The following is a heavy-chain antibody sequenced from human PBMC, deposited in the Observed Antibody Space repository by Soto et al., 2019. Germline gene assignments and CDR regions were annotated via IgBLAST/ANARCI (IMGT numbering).Heavy chain of an antibody. CDR3: ASLVTRQNVEADY. J-gene: IGHJ4*02. CDR1: GYTFTSYY. CDR2: INPSDGST. Sequence: ASVKVSCKATGYTFTSYYMHWVRQAPGQGLEWMGLINPSDGSTSYAQKFQGRVTMTRDTSTRTVYMELRSLRFEDTAIYVCASLVTRQNVEADYWGQGTLVTSPQ. V-gene: IGHV1-46*01. D-gene: IGHD3-3*01.